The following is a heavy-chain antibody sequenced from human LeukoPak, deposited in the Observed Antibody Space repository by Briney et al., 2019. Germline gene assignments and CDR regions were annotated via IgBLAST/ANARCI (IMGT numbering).Heavy chain of an antibody. CDR1: GFTFSSYS. Sequence: GGSLRLSCAASGFTFSSYSMNWVRQAPGEGLEWGLYISSSSTTYYADSVKGRFTISRANAKTSLSLQMTSLRAEATAVYYCARGGFGELFSSDYWGQGTLVTVSS. CDR2: ISSSSTT. V-gene: IGHV3-48*01. J-gene: IGHJ4*02. CDR3: ARGGFGELFSSDY. D-gene: IGHD3-10*01.